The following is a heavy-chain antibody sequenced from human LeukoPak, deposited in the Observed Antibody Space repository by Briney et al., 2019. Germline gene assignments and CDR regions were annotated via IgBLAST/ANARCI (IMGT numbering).Heavy chain of an antibody. V-gene: IGHV3-33*01. Sequence: QPGRSLRLSCAASGFSFSSFAMHWVRQAPGKGLEWVAVIWSDGSNKYYADSVKGRFTISRDNSKNTVYLQMSSLRAEDTAVYSCASGNDSSGYYFDYWGQGTLVTVST. J-gene: IGHJ4*02. CDR2: IWSDGSNK. D-gene: IGHD3-22*01. CDR3: ASGNDSSGYYFDY. CDR1: GFSFSSFA.